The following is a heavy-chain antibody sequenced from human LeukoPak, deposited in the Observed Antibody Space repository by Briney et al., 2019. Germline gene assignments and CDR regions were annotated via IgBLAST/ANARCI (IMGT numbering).Heavy chain of an antibody. D-gene: IGHD3-3*01. J-gene: IGHJ4*02. CDR3: ARDRSYDFWSGYSTPDY. CDR2: ICYDGSNK. Sequence: GGSLRLSCAPSGFTFSSYGMRWVRQAPGEGLEWVAVICYDGSNKYYADSVKGRFTISRDNSKTTLDLQMNSLRAEDTAVYYCARDRSYDFWSGYSTPDYWGQGTLVTVSS. CDR1: GFTFSSYG. V-gene: IGHV3-33*01.